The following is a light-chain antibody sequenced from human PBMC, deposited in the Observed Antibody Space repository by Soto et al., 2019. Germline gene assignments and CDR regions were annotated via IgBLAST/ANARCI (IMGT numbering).Light chain of an antibody. J-gene: IGKJ5*01. CDR1: QSVNSN. V-gene: IGKV3-15*01. Sequence: ERVITHSPAILSVSPGESATLSCRASQSVNSNYLAWYQQHPGQPPRLLIYGISTRATGIPARFSGSGSGTEFSLTISSLQSEDFAVYYCQQYSKWPITFGQGTRLEIK. CDR2: GIS. CDR3: QQYSKWPIT.